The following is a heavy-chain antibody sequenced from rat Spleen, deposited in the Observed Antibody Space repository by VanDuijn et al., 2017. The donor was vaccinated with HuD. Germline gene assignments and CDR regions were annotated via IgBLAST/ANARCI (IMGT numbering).Heavy chain of an antibody. CDR1: GFTFSDYG. D-gene: IGHD1-12*02. J-gene: IGHJ2*01. CDR3: TTDSYFDGTYYPGGFDY. V-gene: IGHV5-27*01. CDR2: ISTSGFNT. Sequence: EVELVESGGGLVQPGRSMKLSCAASGFTFSDYGMAWVRQAPTKGLEWVALISTSGFNTYYRDSVRGRFTISRDNAKSALYLQMDSLRSEDTATYYCTTDSYFDGTYYPGGFDYWGQGVMVTVSS.